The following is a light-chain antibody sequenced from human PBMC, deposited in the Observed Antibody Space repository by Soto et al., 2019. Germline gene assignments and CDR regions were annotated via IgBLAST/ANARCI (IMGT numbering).Light chain of an antibody. CDR1: TGAVTGGYY. J-gene: IGLJ2*01. Sequence: VVTQEPSLTVSPGGTVTLTCASSTGAVTGGYYPNWFQRKPGQAPRPLIYSTSNKHSWTPARFSGSLLGGKAALTLSGVKPEDEAEYYCLLYYGGAQLIFGGGTKLTVL. V-gene: IGLV7-43*01. CDR2: STS. CDR3: LLYYGGAQLI.